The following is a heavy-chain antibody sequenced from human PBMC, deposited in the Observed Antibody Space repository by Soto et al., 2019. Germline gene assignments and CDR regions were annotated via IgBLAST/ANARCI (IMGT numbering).Heavy chain of an antibody. J-gene: IGHJ6*02. V-gene: IGHV3-48*03. D-gene: IGHD4-4*01. CDR3: ARDFYSNHVYYGMDV. Sequence: GGSLRLSCAASGFTFSSYEMNWVRQAPGRGLEWVSYISSSGSTIYYADSVKGRFTISRDNAKNSLYLQMNSLRAEDTAVYYCARDFYSNHVYYGMDVWGQGTTVTVSS. CDR1: GFTFSSYE. CDR2: ISSSGSTI.